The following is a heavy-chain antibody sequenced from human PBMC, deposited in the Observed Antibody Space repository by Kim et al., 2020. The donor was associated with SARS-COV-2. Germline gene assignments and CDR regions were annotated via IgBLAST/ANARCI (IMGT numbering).Heavy chain of an antibody. CDR2: ISSSSSYI. Sequence: GGSLRLSCAASGFTFSSYTMNWVRQAPGKGLEWVSSISSSSSYIYYADSVKGRFTISRDNANNSLYLQMNSLRAEDTAVYYCASDSPYSSSWYLFDYWGQGTLVTVSS. CDR3: ASDSPYSSSWYLFDY. J-gene: IGHJ4*02. V-gene: IGHV3-21*01. D-gene: IGHD6-13*01. CDR1: GFTFSSYT.